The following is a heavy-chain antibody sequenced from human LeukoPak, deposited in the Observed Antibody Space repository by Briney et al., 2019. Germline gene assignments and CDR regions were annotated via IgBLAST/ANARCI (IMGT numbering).Heavy chain of an antibody. CDR1: GGSISSYY. CDR2: IYYTGST. J-gene: IGHJ4*02. CDR3: ARHRYGDNVAAV. D-gene: IGHD2-21*02. V-gene: IGHV4-59*08. Sequence: SETLSFTCTVSGGSISSYYWSWIRQPPGKGLEWIGYIYYTGSTNYNPSLKSRVTISVDTSKNQFSLRLTSVTAADTAVYYCARHRYGDNVAAVWGQGTLVTVSS.